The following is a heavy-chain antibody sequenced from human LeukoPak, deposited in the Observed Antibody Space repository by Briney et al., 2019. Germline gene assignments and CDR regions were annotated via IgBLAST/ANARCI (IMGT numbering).Heavy chain of an antibody. CDR2: INSDGSST. Sequence: AGGSLRLSCAASGFTFNTYWMHWVRQAPGKGLVWVSRINSDGSSTNYADSVGGRFTISRGNAKNTLYLQMNSLRAEDTAVYYCARDTIAAAGHFYYYGMDVWGQGTTVTVS. J-gene: IGHJ6*02. CDR1: GFTFNTYW. V-gene: IGHV3-74*01. D-gene: IGHD6-13*01. CDR3: ARDTIAAAGHFYYYGMDV.